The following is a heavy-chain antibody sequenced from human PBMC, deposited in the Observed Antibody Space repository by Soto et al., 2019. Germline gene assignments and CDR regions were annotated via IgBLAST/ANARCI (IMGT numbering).Heavy chain of an antibody. CDR3: ARVHDDYIWGSYRSSDY. J-gene: IGHJ4*02. CDR2: ISSSSSYI. V-gene: IGHV3-21*01. CDR1: GFTFSSYS. D-gene: IGHD3-16*02. Sequence: GGSLRLSCAASGFTFSSYSMNWVRQAPGKGLEWVSSISSSSSYIYYADSVKGRFTISRDNAKNSLYLQMNSLRAEDTAVYYCARVHDDYIWGSYRSSDYWGQGTLVTVSS.